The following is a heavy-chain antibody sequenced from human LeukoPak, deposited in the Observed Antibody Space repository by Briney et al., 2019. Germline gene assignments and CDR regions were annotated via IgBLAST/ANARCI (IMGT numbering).Heavy chain of an antibody. V-gene: IGHV1-8*01. D-gene: IGHD3-10*01. Sequence: ASVTVSCTASGYTFTSYDINWVRQATGQGLEWMGWMNPNSGNTGYAQKFQGRVTMTRNTSISTAYMELSSLRSEDTAVYYCARSVSTSWGVIITAYKFDYWGQGTLVTVSS. J-gene: IGHJ4*02. CDR2: MNPNSGNT. CDR1: GYTFTSYD. CDR3: ARSVSTSWGVIITAYKFDY.